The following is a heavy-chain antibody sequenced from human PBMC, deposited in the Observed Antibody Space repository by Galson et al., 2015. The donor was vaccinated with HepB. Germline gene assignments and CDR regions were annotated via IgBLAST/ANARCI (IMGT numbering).Heavy chain of an antibody. CDR1: GYTLTELS. V-gene: IGHV1-24*01. CDR3: ATDGHGSGSYDGMDV. D-gene: IGHD3-10*01. Sequence: SVKVSCKVSGYTLTELSMHWVRQAPGKGLEWMGGFDPEDGETIYAQKFQGRVTMTEDTSTDTAYMELSSLRSEDTAVYYCATDGHGSGSYDGMDVWGQGTTVTVSS. J-gene: IGHJ6*02. CDR2: FDPEDGET.